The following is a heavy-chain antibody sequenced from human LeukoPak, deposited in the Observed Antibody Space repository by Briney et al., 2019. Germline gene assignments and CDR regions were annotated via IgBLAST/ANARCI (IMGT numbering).Heavy chain of an antibody. Sequence: GGALRLSCAASGFTLSSSLIHWVRPAPGTGLVWVSRINKEGSFTDYADSVKGRFTISRDDAKNTLYLQMNSLRGEDTAVYYCARGGCPPEALGDAFDIWGQGTLVTVSS. CDR2: INKEGSFT. V-gene: IGHV3-74*01. CDR3: ARGGCPPEALGDAFDI. CDR1: GFTLSSSL. J-gene: IGHJ3*02. D-gene: IGHD1-26*01.